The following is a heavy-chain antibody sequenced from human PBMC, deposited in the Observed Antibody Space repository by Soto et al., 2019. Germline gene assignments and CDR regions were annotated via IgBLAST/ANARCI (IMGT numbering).Heavy chain of an antibody. CDR1: ENTFIGYY. Sequence: GASVKVSCKASENTFIGYYLHWVRQAPGQGLEWMGWISAYNGNTNYAQKLQGRVTMTTDTSTSTAYMELRSLRSDDTAGYYCARDSSEYYGSGSYLGYWGQGTLVTVSS. D-gene: IGHD3-10*01. J-gene: IGHJ4*02. CDR3: ARDSSEYYGSGSYLGY. V-gene: IGHV1-18*04. CDR2: ISAYNGNT.